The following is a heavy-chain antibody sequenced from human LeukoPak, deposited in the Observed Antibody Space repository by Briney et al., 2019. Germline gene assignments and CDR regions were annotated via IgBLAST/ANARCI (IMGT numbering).Heavy chain of an antibody. J-gene: IGHJ2*01. CDR1: GFTFNNYA. D-gene: IGHD2-15*01. CDR3: ASSGYCSGGTCYLRYWYFDL. V-gene: IGHV3-23*01. Sequence: GGSLRLSCTTSGFTFNNYAMSWVRQAPGKGLDWVSSISGSGDSTYYADSVKGRFTISRDNSKSTLYLQMNTLRAEDAAVYYCASSGYCSGGTCYLRYWYFDLWGRGTLVTVSS. CDR2: ISGSGDST.